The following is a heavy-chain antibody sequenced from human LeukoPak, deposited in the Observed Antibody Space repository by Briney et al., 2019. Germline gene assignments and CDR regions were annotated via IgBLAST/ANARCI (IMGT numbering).Heavy chain of an antibody. D-gene: IGHD2-21*01. V-gene: IGHV3-23*01. CDR3: ARDRQFPDDVLDV. CDR2: ITGSGGET. CDR1: GFIFSTYA. J-gene: IGHJ3*01. Sequence: PGGSLRLSCVASGFIFSTYAMSWVRQALGEGLEWVSAITGSGGETWNADSVRGRFTISRDNSRHTVYLQMNNLRPEDTALYYCARDRQFPDDVLDVWGQGTMVTVSS.